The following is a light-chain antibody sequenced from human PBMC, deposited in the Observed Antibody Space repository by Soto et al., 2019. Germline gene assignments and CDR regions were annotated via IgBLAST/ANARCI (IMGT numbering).Light chain of an antibody. CDR2: AAS. J-gene: IGKJ1*01. CDR3: QQATSFPRT. V-gene: IGKV1-8*01. Sequence: AIRMTQSPSSLSASTGDRVTITCRASQGISSYLAWYQQKPGKAPKLLIYAASTLQSGVPSRFSGSGSGTEFTLTISSLQPEDFATYYCQQATSFPRTFGQGTKVDIK. CDR1: QGISSY.